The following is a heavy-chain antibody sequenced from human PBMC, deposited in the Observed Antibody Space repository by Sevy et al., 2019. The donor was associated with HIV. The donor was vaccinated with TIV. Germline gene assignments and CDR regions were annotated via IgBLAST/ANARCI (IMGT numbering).Heavy chain of an antibody. J-gene: IGHJ4*02. CDR2: INTDRTRI. D-gene: IGHD2-15*01. Sequence: GGSLRLSCEASAITIRDYWMNWVRQAPGKGLEWVANINTDRTRIYYADSVKGRFTISRDNAKTSVFLQMSSLRAEDTAVYYGVRAIQLAASYWGQGTLVTVSS. CDR3: VRAIQLAASY. CDR1: AITIRDYW. V-gene: IGHV3-7*02.